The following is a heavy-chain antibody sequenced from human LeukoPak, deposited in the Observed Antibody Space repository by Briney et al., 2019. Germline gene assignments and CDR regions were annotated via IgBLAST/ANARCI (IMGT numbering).Heavy chain of an antibody. CDR2: INHSGST. D-gene: IGHD1-20*01. J-gene: IGHJ4*02. CDR1: GGSLSGYY. CDR3: ARHNWNDYY. V-gene: IGHV4-34*01. Sequence: SETLSLTCAVYGGSLSGYYWSWIRQPPGKGLEWIGEINHSGSTNYNPSLKSRVTISVDTSKNQFSLKLSPVTAADTAVYYCARHNWNDYYWGQGTLVTVSS.